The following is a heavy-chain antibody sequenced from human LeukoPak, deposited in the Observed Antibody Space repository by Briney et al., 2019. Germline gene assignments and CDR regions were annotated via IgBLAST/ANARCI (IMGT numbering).Heavy chain of an antibody. CDR3: ARESYYYGSGSYCLFDY. V-gene: IGHV4-34*01. D-gene: IGHD3-10*01. J-gene: IGHJ4*02. CDR2: INHSGST. Sequence: PSETLSLTCAVYGGSFSGYYWSWIRQPPGRGLEWIGEINHSGSTNYNPSLKSRVTISVDTSKNQFSLKLSSVTAADTAVYYCARESYYYGSGSYCLFDYWGQGTLVTVSS. CDR1: GGSFSGYY.